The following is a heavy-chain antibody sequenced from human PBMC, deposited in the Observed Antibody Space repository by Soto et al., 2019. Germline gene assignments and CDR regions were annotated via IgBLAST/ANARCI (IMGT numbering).Heavy chain of an antibody. CDR3: AKVNPIQRGS. CDR1: GFTFSNYA. V-gene: IGHV3-23*01. J-gene: IGHJ4*02. CDR2: ISTSGYST. Sequence: GGSLRLSSAASGFTFSNYAMSWVRQAQEKGLEWVSTISTSGYSTYYADSVKDRFTISRDNSKNTLYLQMNSLRADDTAVYYCAKVNPIQRGSWGQGTLVTVSS.